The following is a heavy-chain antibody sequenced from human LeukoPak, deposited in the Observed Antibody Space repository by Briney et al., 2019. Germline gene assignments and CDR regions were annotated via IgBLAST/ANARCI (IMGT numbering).Heavy chain of an antibody. J-gene: IGHJ4*02. CDR1: GFTFSSYW. V-gene: IGHV3-7*01. Sequence: GGSLRLSCAASGFTFSSYWMSWVRQAPGKGLEWVANIKQDGSEKYYVDSVKGRFTISRDNAKSSLYLQMNSLRAEDTAVYYCTRILLEGFCNTTTCPLGTLDYWGQGTLLTVSS. D-gene: IGHD2-2*01. CDR3: TRILLEGFCNTTTCPLGTLDY. CDR2: IKQDGSEK.